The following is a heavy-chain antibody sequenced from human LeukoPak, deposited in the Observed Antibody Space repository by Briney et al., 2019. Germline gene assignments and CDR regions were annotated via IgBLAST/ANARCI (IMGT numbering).Heavy chain of an antibody. J-gene: IGHJ4*02. Sequence: GGSLRLSCAASGFTFSSYWMHWVRQVPGKGLVWVSRINSDGSSISYADSVKGQFTISRDNAKNTVYLQMNSLRAEDTAVYYCSRTGDSTGYVFYFDYWGQGTLVTVSS. CDR2: INSDGSSI. V-gene: IGHV3-74*01. D-gene: IGHD5-12*01. CDR3: SRTGDSTGYVFYFDY. CDR1: GFTFSSYW.